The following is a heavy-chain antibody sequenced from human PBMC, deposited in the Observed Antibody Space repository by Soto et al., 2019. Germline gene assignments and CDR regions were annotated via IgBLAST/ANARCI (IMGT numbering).Heavy chain of an antibody. V-gene: IGHV4-59*01. CDR1: GGSISSYY. D-gene: IGHD3-9*01. CDR3: ARDGPFLATYDILTGVDF. J-gene: IGHJ4*02. Sequence: PSETLSLTCTVSGGSISSYYWSWIRQPPGKGLEWIGYIYYSGSTNYNPSLKSRVTISVDTSKNQFSLKLSSVTAADTAVYYCARDGPFLATYDILTGVDFWGQGTRVTVSS. CDR2: IYYSGST.